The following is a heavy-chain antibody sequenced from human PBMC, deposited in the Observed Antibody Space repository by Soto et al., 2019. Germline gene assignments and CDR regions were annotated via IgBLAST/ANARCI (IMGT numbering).Heavy chain of an antibody. V-gene: IGHV3-30*18. J-gene: IGHJ4*02. CDR2: ISYDGSNK. CDR1: GFTFSSYG. CDR3: AKIGGSSSLDY. D-gene: IGHD6-6*01. Sequence: QVQLVESGGGVVQPGRSLRLSCAASGFTFSSYGMHWVRQAPGKGLEWVAVISYDGSNKYYADSVKGRFTISRDNSKNTRYLQMNSLRAEDTAVYYGAKIGGSSSLDYWGQGTLVTVSS.